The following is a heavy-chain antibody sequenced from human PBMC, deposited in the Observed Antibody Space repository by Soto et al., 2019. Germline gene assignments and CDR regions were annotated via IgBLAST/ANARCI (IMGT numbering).Heavy chain of an antibody. Sequence: GESLKISCQGSGYSFVSYWIAWVRQMPGKGLEWMGSIYPGDSDTKNSPSFQGQVTMSVEKSITTVYLQWSSLKASDTAMYYCARTDGYEIEYWGQGTLVTVSS. CDR2: IYPGDSDT. J-gene: IGHJ4*02. CDR3: ARTDGYEIEY. D-gene: IGHD2-21*01. CDR1: GYSFVSYW. V-gene: IGHV5-51*01.